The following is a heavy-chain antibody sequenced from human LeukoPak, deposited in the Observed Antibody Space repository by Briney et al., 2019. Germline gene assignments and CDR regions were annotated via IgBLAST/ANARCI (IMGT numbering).Heavy chain of an antibody. Sequence: ASVKVSCKASGYTLTSYGISWVRQAPGQGLEWMGWISAYNGNTNYAQKLQGRVTMTTDTSTSTAYMELRSLRSDDTAVYYCARDQSSGYCSGGSCYPGLYNWFDPWGQGTLVTVSS. CDR2: ISAYNGNT. D-gene: IGHD2-15*01. CDR1: GYTLTSYG. CDR3: ARDQSSGYCSGGSCYPGLYNWFDP. J-gene: IGHJ5*02. V-gene: IGHV1-18*01.